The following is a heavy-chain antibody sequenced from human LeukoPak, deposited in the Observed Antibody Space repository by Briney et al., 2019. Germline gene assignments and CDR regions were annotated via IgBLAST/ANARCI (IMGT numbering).Heavy chain of an antibody. D-gene: IGHD1-20*01. CDR1: GGSISSGGYS. V-gene: IGHV4-30-2*01. CDR2: IYHSGST. Sequence: SETLSLTCAVSGGSISSGGYSWSWIRQPPGKGLEWIGYIYHSGSTYYNPSLKSRVTISVDRSKNQFSLKLSSVTAADTAVYYCARGSPQYNWNPYYYYYGMDVWGQGTTVTVSS. CDR3: ARGSPQYNWNPYYYYYGMDV. J-gene: IGHJ6*02.